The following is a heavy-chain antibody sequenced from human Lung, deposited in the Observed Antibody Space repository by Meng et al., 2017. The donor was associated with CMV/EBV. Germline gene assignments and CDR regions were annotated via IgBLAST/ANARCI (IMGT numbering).Heavy chain of an antibody. CDR2: INAYNGDT. CDR3: ARVEVGITSGDY. CDR1: GYTFTNYG. D-gene: IGHD1-26*01. V-gene: IGHV1-18*01. J-gene: IGHJ4*02. Sequence: QGKLVQSGGRVKKPGASVKVSCKASGYTFTNYGITWVRQAPGQGLEWMGWINAYNGDTNYAQTLQGRVTMTTDTSTSTAYMELRSLRSDDTAVYYCARVEVGITSGDYWGQGTLVTVSS.